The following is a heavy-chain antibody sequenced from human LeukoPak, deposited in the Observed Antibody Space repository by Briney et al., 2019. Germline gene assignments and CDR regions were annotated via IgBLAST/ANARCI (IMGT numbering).Heavy chain of an antibody. D-gene: IGHD4-11*01. CDR3: ARDSPYPNTFTVYGYFDY. J-gene: IGHJ4*02. CDR1: GYTFTGYY. V-gene: IGHV1-2*02. Sequence: GASVKVSCKASGYTFTGYYMHWVRQAPGQGLEWMGWINPNSGGTNYAQKIQGRVTMTRDTSISTAYMELRSLRSDDTAVYYCARDSPYPNTFTVYGYFDYWGQGTLVTVSS. CDR2: INPNSGGT.